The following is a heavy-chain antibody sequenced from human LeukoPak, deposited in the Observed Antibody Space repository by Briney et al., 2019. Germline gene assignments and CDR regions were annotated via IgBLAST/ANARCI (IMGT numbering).Heavy chain of an antibody. Sequence: GGSLRLSCAASGFTFSSYWMSWVRQAPGKGLEWVANIKQDGSEKYYVDSVKGRFTISRDNAKNSLYLQMNSLRAEDTAVYYCARVSGHYYDSSGGAFDIWGQGTMVTVSS. CDR2: IKQDGSEK. J-gene: IGHJ3*02. V-gene: IGHV3-7*01. CDR3: ARVSGHYYDSSGGAFDI. D-gene: IGHD3-22*01. CDR1: GFTFSSYW.